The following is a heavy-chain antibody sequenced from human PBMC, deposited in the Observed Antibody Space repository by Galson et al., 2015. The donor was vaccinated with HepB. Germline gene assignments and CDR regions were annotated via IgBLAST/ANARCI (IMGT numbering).Heavy chain of an antibody. Sequence: SVKVSCKVSGYAFSLYDFNWVRQATRQGLEWMGWMTPDSGKTGYSQKFRGRLTMTRVTSTSTAYMELSSLTSEDTAIYYCVRDGGDFDYWGQGTLVTVSS. V-gene: IGHV1-8*01. J-gene: IGHJ4*02. CDR3: VRDGGDFDY. CDR1: GYAFSLYD. D-gene: IGHD3-16*01. CDR2: MTPDSGKT.